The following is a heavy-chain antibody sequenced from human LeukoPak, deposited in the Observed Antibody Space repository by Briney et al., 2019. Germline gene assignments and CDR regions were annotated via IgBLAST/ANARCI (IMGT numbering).Heavy chain of an antibody. V-gene: IGHV3-23*01. Sequence: GGSLRLSCAASGFTFSTYAMSWVRQAPGKGLEWVSVISSSGSSTYYADSVKGRFTISRDNLKNTLYLQMNSLRAEDTAVYYCARRGNRLAGAGTDYWGQGTLVTVSS. D-gene: IGHD6-13*01. J-gene: IGHJ4*02. CDR3: ARRGNRLAGAGTDY. CDR2: ISSSGSST. CDR1: GFTFSTYA.